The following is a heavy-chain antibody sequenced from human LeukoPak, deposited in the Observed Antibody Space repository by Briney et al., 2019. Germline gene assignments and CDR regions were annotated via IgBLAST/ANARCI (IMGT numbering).Heavy chain of an antibody. CDR3: ARNPAGIGDY. CDR2: ISDSGSKT. CDR1: GFIFSNYA. J-gene: IGHJ4*02. D-gene: IGHD1-26*01. Sequence: GGSLRLSCAASGFIFSNYAMSWVRQAPGKGLECVSGISDSGSKTHYADSVKGRFTISRDNSKNTLYLQMNSLRAEDTAVYYCARNPAGIGDYLGQGTLVTVSP. V-gene: IGHV3-23*01.